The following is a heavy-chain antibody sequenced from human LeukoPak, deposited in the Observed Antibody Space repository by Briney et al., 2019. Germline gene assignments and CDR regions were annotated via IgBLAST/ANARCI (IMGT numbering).Heavy chain of an antibody. V-gene: IGHV1-2*06. D-gene: IGHD3-16*01. CDR1: GYTFTSYG. CDR3: ARDLGPYGMDV. Sequence: ASVKVSCKASGYTFTSYGISWVRQAPGQGLEWMGRINPNSGGTNYAQKFQGRVTMTRDTSISTAYMELSRLRSDDTAVYYCARDLGPYGMDVWGQGTTVTVSS. J-gene: IGHJ6*02. CDR2: INPNSGGT.